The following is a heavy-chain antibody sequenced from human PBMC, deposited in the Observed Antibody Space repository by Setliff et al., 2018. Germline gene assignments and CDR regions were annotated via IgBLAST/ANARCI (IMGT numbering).Heavy chain of an antibody. CDR3: ARSPPTVVVTAIQAIFDY. CDR2: ISAYNGNA. CDR1: GYTFTTYA. J-gene: IGHJ4*02. Sequence: ASVKVSCKTSGYTFTTYAISWMRQAPGQGLEWMGWISAYNGNANYAQKLQGRLTMTTDTSTSTAYMELRSLRSDDTAVYYCARSPPTVVVTAIQAIFDYWGQGTLVTVSS. D-gene: IGHD2-21*02. V-gene: IGHV1-18*01.